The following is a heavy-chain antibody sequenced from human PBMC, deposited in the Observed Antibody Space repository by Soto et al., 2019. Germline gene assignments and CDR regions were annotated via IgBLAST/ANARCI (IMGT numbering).Heavy chain of an antibody. CDR1: WFTVISNY. J-gene: IGHJ4*01. D-gene: IGHD4-17*01. Sequence: PGGSLRLSCASSWFTVISNYMSWVRQAPGKGLEWVSVMYSGGSTYDADSVKGRFTISRDNSKNTLYLQMNSLRAEDTAVYYCARLILYGDCCDYWGHGTLVTVSS. V-gene: IGHV3-53*01. CDR2: MYSGGST. CDR3: ARLILYGDCCDY.